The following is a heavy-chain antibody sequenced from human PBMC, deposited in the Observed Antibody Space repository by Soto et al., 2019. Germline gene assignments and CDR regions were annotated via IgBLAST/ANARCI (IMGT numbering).Heavy chain of an antibody. Sequence: PGESLKISCRVSGYSFSTYWIGWVRQMSGKGLEWVGIIHPGDSETRYSRSFQGRVTISADRSINTAYLQWSSLRASDTAMYYCSRSLDSWGQGTRVTVSS. CDR1: GYSFSTYW. J-gene: IGHJ4*02. CDR3: SRSLDS. CDR2: IHPGDSET. V-gene: IGHV5-51*01.